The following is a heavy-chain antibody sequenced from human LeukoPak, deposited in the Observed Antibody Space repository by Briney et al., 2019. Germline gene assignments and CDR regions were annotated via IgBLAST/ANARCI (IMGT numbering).Heavy chain of an antibody. CDR3: ARGQDYDYVWGSYRYLYYFDY. Sequence: GGSLRLSCAASGFTFSSYGMHWVRQAPGKGLEWVAVIWYDGSSKYYADSVKGRFTISRDNSKNTLYLQMNSLRAEDTAVYYCARGQDYDYVWGSYRYLYYFDYWGQGTLVTVSS. CDR2: IWYDGSSK. CDR1: GFTFSSYG. D-gene: IGHD3-16*02. V-gene: IGHV3-33*01. J-gene: IGHJ4*02.